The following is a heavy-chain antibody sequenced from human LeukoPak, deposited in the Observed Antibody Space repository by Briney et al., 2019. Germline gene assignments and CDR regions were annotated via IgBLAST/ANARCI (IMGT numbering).Heavy chain of an antibody. CDR2: ISGSGGST. CDR3: AKDRRVTPKRGYIDY. Sequence: PGGSLRLSCAASGFTFSSYAMSWVRQAPGKGLEWVSAISGSGGSTYYADSVKGRFTISRDNSKNTLYLQMNSLRAEDTAVYYCAKDRRVTPKRGYIDYWGQGTLVTVSS. D-gene: IGHD5-18*01. CDR1: GFTFSSYA. J-gene: IGHJ4*02. V-gene: IGHV3-23*01.